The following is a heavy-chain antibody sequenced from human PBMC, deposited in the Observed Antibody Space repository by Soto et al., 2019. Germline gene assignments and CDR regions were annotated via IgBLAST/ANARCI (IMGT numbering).Heavy chain of an antibody. CDR3: ARDPQRGYSGMDV. J-gene: IGHJ6*02. CDR2: IRSGGQTI. CDR1: GFTFSSYD. Sequence: GGPLRISCAASGFTFSSYDMHWVRQAPGKGLEWVSYIRSGGQTIKSTDSVKGRFTISRDNAKNSLYLQMSGLRDEDTGVYYCARDPQRGYSGMDVWGQGTTVTSP. D-gene: IGHD2-2*01. V-gene: IGHV3-48*02.